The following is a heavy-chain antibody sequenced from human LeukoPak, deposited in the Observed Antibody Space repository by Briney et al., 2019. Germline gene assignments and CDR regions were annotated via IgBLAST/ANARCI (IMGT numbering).Heavy chain of an antibody. CDR1: GFTFSSYA. V-gene: IGHV3-30*04. Sequence: PGESLRLSCAASGFTFSSYAMHWVRQAPGKGLEWVAVISYDGSNKYYADSVKGRFTISRDNSKNTLYLQMNSLRAEDTAVYYCARPSSGWYAEYFQHWGQGTLVTVSS. CDR3: ARPSSGWYAEYFQH. CDR2: ISYDGSNK. D-gene: IGHD6-19*01. J-gene: IGHJ1*01.